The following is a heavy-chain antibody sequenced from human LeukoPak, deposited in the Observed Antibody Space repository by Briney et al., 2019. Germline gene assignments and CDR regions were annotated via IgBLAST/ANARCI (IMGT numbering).Heavy chain of an antibody. CDR3: ASLRSGSLYYYFDY. V-gene: IGHV4-59*08. Sequence: SETLSLTCTVSDGSISDSYWSWIRQSPGKGLEWIGYIFYTGFTHYNPSLESRVTISVDTSKNQFSLKLSSVTAADTAVYYCASLRSGSLYYYFDYWGQGTLVTVSS. J-gene: IGHJ4*02. D-gene: IGHD1-26*01. CDR1: DGSISDSY. CDR2: IFYTGFT.